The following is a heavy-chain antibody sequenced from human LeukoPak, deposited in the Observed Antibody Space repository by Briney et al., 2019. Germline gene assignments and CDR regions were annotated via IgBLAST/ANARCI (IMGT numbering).Heavy chain of an antibody. V-gene: IGHV4-34*01. J-gene: IGHJ5*02. Sequence: PSETLSLTCAVYGGSFSGYYWSWIRQAPGKGLEWIGEINHSGNTNYNPSLKSRVTISVDTSKNQFSLKLSSVTVADTAVYYCVTEPGYCTGGRCYGGWFDPWGQGTLVTVSS. D-gene: IGHD2-15*01. CDR2: INHSGNT. CDR3: VTEPGYCTGGRCYGGWFDP. CDR1: GGSFSGYY.